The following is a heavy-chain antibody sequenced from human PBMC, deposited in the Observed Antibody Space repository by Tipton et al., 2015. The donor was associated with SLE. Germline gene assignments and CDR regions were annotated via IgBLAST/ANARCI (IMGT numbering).Heavy chain of an antibody. V-gene: IGHV3-30*03. Sequence: SLRLSCAASGFTFSSYGMHWVRQAPGKGLEWVAVISYDGSNKYYADSVKGRFTISRDNAKNSLYLQMNSLRAEDTAVYYCARAAGIAVGWGQGTLVTVSS. CDR2: ISYDGSNK. D-gene: IGHD6-19*01. J-gene: IGHJ4*02. CDR1: GFTFSSYG. CDR3: ARAAGIAVG.